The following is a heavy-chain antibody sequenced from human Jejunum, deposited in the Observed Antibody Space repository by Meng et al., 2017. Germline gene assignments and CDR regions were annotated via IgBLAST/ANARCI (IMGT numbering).Heavy chain of an antibody. D-gene: IGHD3-10*01. CDR1: GFTFRDYD. CDR2: ISMSGSVQ. Sequence: GESLKISCAVSGFTFRDYDFNWVRQAPGKGLEWVSHISMSGSVQYYADSVKGRFTISRDYAENSVYLQMNSLRADDTAVYYCARGREVRGSFDLWGQGTLVTVSS. J-gene: IGHJ4*02. V-gene: IGHV3-48*03. CDR3: ARGREVRGSFDL.